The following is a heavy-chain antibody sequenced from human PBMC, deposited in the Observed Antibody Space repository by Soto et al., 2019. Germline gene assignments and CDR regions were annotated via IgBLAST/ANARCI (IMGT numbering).Heavy chain of an antibody. Sequence: QVQLVQSGAEVKKPGASVKVSCKASGYTFTNYGISWVRQAPGQGLEWMGWISAYNGNTKYSQKIQGRVTMTTDTXXXXXXXXXXXXXXXXXXXXXXXXXXPPVDYWGQETLVTVSS. J-gene: IGHJ4*02. CDR1: GYTFTNYG. CDR2: ISAYNGNT. CDR3: XXXXPPVDY. V-gene: IGHV1-18*01.